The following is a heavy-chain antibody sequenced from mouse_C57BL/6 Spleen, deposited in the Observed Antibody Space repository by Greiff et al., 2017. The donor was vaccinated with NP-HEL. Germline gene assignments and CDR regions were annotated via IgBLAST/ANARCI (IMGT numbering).Heavy chain of an antibody. D-gene: IGHD1-1*01. CDR2: INPSSGYT. CDR3: AREDYGSSLGND. V-gene: IGHV1-4*01. CDR1: GYTFTSYT. J-gene: IGHJ2*01. Sequence: QVQLQQSGAELARPGASVKMSCKASGYTFTSYTMHWVKQRPGQGLEWIGYINPSSGYTKYNQKFKDKATLTADKSSSTAYMQLSSLTSEDSAVYYCAREDYGSSLGNDWGQGTTLTVSS.